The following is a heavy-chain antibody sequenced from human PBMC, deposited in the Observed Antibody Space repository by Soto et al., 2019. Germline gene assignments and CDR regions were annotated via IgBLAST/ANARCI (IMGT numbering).Heavy chain of an antibody. J-gene: IGHJ5*02. Sequence: ETLSLTCTVSGDSVSSSSYSWGWIRQPPGKGLEWIGSIYYGGSTYNNPSLKSRVTISVDASKNQFSLKLSSVTAADTAVYYCASLPMFYYDSSGALFDPWGQGTLVTVSS. CDR2: IYYGGST. D-gene: IGHD3-22*01. CDR1: GDSVSSSSYS. V-gene: IGHV4-39*01. CDR3: ASLPMFYYDSSGALFDP.